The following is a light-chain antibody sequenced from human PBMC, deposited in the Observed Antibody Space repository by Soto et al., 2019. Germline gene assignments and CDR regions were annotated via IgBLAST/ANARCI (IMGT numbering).Light chain of an antibody. Sequence: EIVLTQSPATLSLSPGERATLSCRSSQSLGTRLAWYQLKPGPSPRLPIYDASNREPGTPARFSGSGSGTDFTLTISSLEPEESATYYCLQRSDWPLTFGGGTKVEIK. CDR2: DAS. V-gene: IGKV3-11*01. CDR3: LQRSDWPLT. J-gene: IGKJ4*01. CDR1: QSLGTR.